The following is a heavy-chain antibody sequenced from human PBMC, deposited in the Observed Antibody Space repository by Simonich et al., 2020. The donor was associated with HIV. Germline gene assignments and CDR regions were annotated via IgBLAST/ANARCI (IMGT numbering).Heavy chain of an antibody. V-gene: IGHV4-34*01. J-gene: IGHJ4*02. CDR2: INHSGNA. CDR3: ARSPYYYDISGDLDY. D-gene: IGHD3-22*01. CDR1: GGSFSGYY. Sequence: QVQLQQWGAGLLKPSETLSLTCAVYGGSFSGYYWGWIRQPPGKGLEWIGEINHSGNANHNPSLKSRVAISVDPAKNQFSLNLSSVTAADTAVYYCARSPYYYDISGDLDYWGQGTLVTVSS.